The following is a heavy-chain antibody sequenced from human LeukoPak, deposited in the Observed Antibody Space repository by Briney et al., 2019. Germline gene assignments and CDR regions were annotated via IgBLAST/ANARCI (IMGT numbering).Heavy chain of an antibody. CDR1: GGSISSSSYY. V-gene: IGHV4-39*01. Sequence: SETLSLTCTVSGGSISSSSYYWGWIRQPPGKGLEWIGSIYYSGSTYYNPSLKSRVTISVDTSKNQFSLKLSSVTPPDTAVFYCGRHREMATIYYWGQGTPGTLSS. D-gene: IGHD5-24*01. CDR3: GRHREMATIYY. J-gene: IGHJ4*02. CDR2: IYYSGST.